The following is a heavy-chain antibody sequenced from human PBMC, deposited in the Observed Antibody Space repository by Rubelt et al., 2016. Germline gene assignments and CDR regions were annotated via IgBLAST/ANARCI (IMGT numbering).Heavy chain of an antibody. V-gene: IGHV1-18*01. J-gene: IGHJ3*02. CDR2: ISAYNGNT. Sequence: QVQLVQSGAEVKKPGASAKVSCKASGYTFTSYGISWVRQAPGQGLEWMGWISAYNGNTNNAKKTQVGGTMTTEKCTSKAYMELRMLRSDDTAVYYCARRDGYNWDDALDIWGQGTMVTVSS. D-gene: IGHD5-24*01. CDR3: ARRDGYNWDDALDI. CDR1: GYTFTSYG.